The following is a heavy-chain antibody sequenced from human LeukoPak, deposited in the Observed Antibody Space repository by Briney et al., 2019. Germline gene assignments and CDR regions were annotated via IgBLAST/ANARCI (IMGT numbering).Heavy chain of an antibody. CDR3: ATDRRLVAANNWFDP. CDR1: AYTLTELP. Sequence: GASVKDSCMLSAYTLTELPMHCVPPAPGKRLEWMGGFDPEDGETIYAQKFQGRVTMTEDTSTDTAYMELSSLRSEDTAVYYCATDRRLVAANNWFDPWGQGTLVTVSS. J-gene: IGHJ5*02. CDR2: FDPEDGET. V-gene: IGHV1-24*01. D-gene: IGHD2-15*01.